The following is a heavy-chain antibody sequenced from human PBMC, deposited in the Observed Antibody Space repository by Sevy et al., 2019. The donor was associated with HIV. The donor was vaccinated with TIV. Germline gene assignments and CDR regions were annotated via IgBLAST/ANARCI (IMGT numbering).Heavy chain of an antibody. CDR2: ISHDRSNK. V-gene: IGHV3-30*18. CDR3: AKDTALDDPRGNFGS. Sequence: GGSLRLSCAASGFSFSYYGMHWVRQAPGKGLEWVSFISHDRSNKYYADSVKGRFTISRDNSKSTVYLQMNSLRAEDTALYYCAKDTALDDPRGNFGSWGQGTLVTDSS. D-gene: IGHD3-10*01. CDR1: GFSFSYYG. J-gene: IGHJ4*02.